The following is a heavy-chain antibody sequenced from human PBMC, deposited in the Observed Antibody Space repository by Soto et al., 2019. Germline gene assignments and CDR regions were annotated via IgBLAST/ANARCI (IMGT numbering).Heavy chain of an antibody. V-gene: IGHV2-5*02. Sequence: QITLKESGPTLVKPTQTLTLTCTFSGLSLSTSGVGVGWIRQPPGKTLEWLALIYWDDDKRYSPSLKNRLTITRDASKNQVVLTMTNMEPVDTATYFCARRLVTTLQFDYWGQGILVTVS. J-gene: IGHJ4*02. CDR1: GLSLSTSGVG. CDR3: ARRLVTTLQFDY. CDR2: IYWDDDK. D-gene: IGHD4-17*01.